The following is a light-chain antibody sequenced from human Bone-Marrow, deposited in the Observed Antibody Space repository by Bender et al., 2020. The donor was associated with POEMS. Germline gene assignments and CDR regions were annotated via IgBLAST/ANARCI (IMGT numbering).Light chain of an antibody. CDR2: EDS. CDR3: HVWDSFTNQEV. V-gene: IGLV3-21*02. J-gene: IGLJ3*02. CDR1: NIGSKS. Sequence: SFVLTQPPSVSVAPGQTARITCAENNIGSKSVHWYQQKPGQAPVLVVYEDSDRPSGIPERFSGSNSVNSATLTISRVEAGDEADYYCHVWDSFTNQEVFGGGTKLTVL.